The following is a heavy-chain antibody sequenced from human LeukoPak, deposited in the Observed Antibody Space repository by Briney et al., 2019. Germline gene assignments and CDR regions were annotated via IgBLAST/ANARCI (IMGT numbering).Heavy chain of an antibody. CDR2: ISAYNGNT. CDR3: ARDRAHNWNYVHFDY. CDR1: GYTFTSYG. J-gene: IGHJ4*02. Sequence: ASVKVSCKASGYTFTSYGISWLRQAPGQGLEWMGWISAYNGNTNYAQKLQGRVTMTTDTSTSTAYMELRSLRSDDTAVYYCARDRAHNWNYVHFDYWGQGTLVTVSS. V-gene: IGHV1-18*01. D-gene: IGHD1-7*01.